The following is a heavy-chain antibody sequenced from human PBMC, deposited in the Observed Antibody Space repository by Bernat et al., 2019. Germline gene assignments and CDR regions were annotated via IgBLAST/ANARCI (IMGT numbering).Heavy chain of an antibody. D-gene: IGHD2-2*01. Sequence: VQLVESGGGVVQPGRSLRLSCAVSGFTFSTYWMHWVRQAPGKGLVWVSRVNGDGSSAAYAASVKGRFTISRDNAKNTLFLQMDSLRAEDTAVYYCARSLGGPYQFDHWGQGTLVTVSS. CDR1: GFTFSTYW. V-gene: IGHV3-74*02. CDR2: VNGDGSSA. J-gene: IGHJ4*02. CDR3: ARSLGGPYQFDH.